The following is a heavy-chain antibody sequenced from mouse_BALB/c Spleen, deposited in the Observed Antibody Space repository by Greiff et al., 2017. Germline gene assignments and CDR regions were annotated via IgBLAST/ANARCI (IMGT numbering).Heavy chain of an antibody. Sequence: VQLKESGPELVKPGASVKISCKASGYSFTGYFMNWVMQSHGKSLEWIGRINPYNGDTFYNQKFKGKATLTVDKSSSTAYMELRSLASGDSAVYYCAREYDGYYYAMDYWGQGTSVTVSS. J-gene: IGHJ4*01. CDR2: INPYNGDT. V-gene: IGHV1-20*02. CDR3: AREYDGYYYAMDY. CDR1: GYSFTGYF. D-gene: IGHD2-14*01.